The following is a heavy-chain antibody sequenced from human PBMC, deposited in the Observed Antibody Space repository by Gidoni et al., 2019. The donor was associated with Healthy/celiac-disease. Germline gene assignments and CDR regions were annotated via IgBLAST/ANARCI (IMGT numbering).Heavy chain of an antibody. D-gene: IGHD3-3*01. V-gene: IGHV1-8*01. CDR2: MNPNSGNT. CDR1: GYTFTSYD. CDR3: ARGRYDFWSGYPSFWYFDL. J-gene: IGHJ2*01. Sequence: QVQLVQSGAEVKKPGASVKVSCKASGYTFTSYDINWVRQATGQGLEWMGWMNPNSGNTGYEQKFQGRVTMTRNTSISTAYMELSSLRSEDTAVYYCARGRYDFWSGYPSFWYFDLWGRGTLVTVSS.